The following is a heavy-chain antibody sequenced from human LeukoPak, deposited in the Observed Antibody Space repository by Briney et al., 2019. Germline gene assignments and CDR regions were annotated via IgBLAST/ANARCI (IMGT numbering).Heavy chain of an antibody. J-gene: IGHJ4*02. CDR3: ASTRRAARPGFGY. CDR2: IYYSGST. CDR1: GGSISSSSYY. D-gene: IGHD6-6*01. V-gene: IGHV4-39*01. Sequence: SETLSLTCTVSGGSISSSSYYWGWIRQPPGKGLEWIGSIYYSGSTYYNPSLKSRVTISVDTSKNQFSLKLSSVTAADTAVYYCASTRRAARPGFGYWGQGTLVTVSS.